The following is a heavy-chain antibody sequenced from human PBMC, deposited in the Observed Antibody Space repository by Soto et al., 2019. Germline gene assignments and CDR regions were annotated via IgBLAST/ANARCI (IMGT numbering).Heavy chain of an antibody. V-gene: IGHV3-7*01. Sequence: SLRLSCAASGFTFSSYWMSWVRQAPGKGLEWVANIKQDGSEKYYVDSVKGRFTISRDNAKNSLYLQMNSLRAEDTAVYYCARDSSDFTYYDFWSGYYTGKLDYWGQGTLVTVSS. CDR1: GFTFSSYW. CDR3: ARDSSDFTYYDFWSGYYTGKLDY. J-gene: IGHJ4*02. D-gene: IGHD3-3*01. CDR2: IKQDGSEK.